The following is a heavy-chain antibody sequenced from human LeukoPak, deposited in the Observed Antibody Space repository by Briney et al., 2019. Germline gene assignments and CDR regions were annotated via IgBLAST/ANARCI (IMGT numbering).Heavy chain of an antibody. J-gene: IGHJ4*02. CDR2: FIWVGVRG. V-gene: IGHV3-43*01. CDR1: GFMFVAST. Sequence: GGSLRLSCAAPGFMFVASTMHWVRHGPGRRLESVSLFIWVGVRGYFAASVKGRFHVYRDNSKNSLYLQMNSLRTEDTALYYCAKGDVDSPMIFYHGGQGTLVTVSS. CDR3: AKGDVDSPMIFYH. D-gene: IGHD5-18*01.